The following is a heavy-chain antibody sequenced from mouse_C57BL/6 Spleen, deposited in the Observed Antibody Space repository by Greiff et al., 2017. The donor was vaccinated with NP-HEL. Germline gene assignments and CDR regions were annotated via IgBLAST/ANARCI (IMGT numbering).Heavy chain of an antibody. Sequence: VQLQQSGPELVKPGASVKISCKASGYTFTDYYMNWVKQSHGKSLEWLGDINPNNGGTSYNQKFKGKATLTVDKSSSTAYMELRSLTSEDSAVYYCARSGYSKGDAMDYWGQGTSVTVSS. J-gene: IGHJ4*01. V-gene: IGHV1-26*01. CDR3: ARSGYSKGDAMDY. CDR1: GYTFTDYY. D-gene: IGHD2-5*01. CDR2: INPNNGGT.